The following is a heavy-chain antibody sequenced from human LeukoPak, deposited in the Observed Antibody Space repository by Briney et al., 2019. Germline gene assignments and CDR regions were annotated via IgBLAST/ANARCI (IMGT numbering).Heavy chain of an antibody. CDR2: ISSSGSTI. Sequence: GGSLRLSCAASGFTFSDYYMSWIRQAPGKGLEWVSYISSSGSTIYYADSVKGRFTISRDNARNSLYLQMNSLRAEDTAVYYCARDYYYDSSGNYLHWGQGTLVTVSS. D-gene: IGHD3-22*01. CDR1: GFTFSDYY. V-gene: IGHV3-11*04. CDR3: ARDYYYDSSGNYLH. J-gene: IGHJ4*02.